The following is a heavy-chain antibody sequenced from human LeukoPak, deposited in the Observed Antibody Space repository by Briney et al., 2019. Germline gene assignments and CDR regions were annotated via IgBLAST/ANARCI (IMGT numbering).Heavy chain of an antibody. J-gene: IGHJ4*02. CDR3: ASDTVDTAVGIDY. Sequence: PGGSLRLSCAASGFTFSSHWMHWVRQVPGKGLVWVSRINSDGSSINYADSVKGRFTISRDNAKNTLYLQMNSLRVEDTAVYHCASDTVDTAVGIDYWGQGTLVTVSS. CDR2: INSDGSSI. D-gene: IGHD5-18*01. CDR1: GFTFSSHW. V-gene: IGHV3-74*01.